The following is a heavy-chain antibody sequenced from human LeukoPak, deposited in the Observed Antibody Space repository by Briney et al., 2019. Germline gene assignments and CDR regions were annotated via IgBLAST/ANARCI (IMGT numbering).Heavy chain of an antibody. D-gene: IGHD1-20*01. Sequence: GGSLRLSCAASGFTFSSYGMHWVRQAPGKGLEWVAVISYDGSNKYYADSVEGRFTISRDNSKNTLYLQMNSLRAEDTAIYYCARRYNWKAFDLWGRGTLVTVSS. V-gene: IGHV3-30*03. J-gene: IGHJ2*01. CDR3: ARRYNWKAFDL. CDR2: ISYDGSNK. CDR1: GFTFSSYG.